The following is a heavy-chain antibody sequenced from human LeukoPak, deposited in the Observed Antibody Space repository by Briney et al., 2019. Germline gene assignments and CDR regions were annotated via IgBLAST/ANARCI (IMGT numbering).Heavy chain of an antibody. Sequence: KPSETLSLTCTVSGGSISSSDYYWGWIRQPPGKGLEWIGSIYYSGTTYYNPSLKSRLTISVDTSKNHFSLRLNSVTAADTAVYYCARAGLRNWVDYWGQGTLVTVSS. CDR1: GGSISSSDYY. CDR2: IYYSGTT. CDR3: ARAGLRNWVDY. J-gene: IGHJ4*02. D-gene: IGHD7-27*01. V-gene: IGHV4-39*02.